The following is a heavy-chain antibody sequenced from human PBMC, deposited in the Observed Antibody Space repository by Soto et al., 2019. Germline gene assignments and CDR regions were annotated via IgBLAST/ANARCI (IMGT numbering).Heavy chain of an antibody. J-gene: IGHJ4*02. D-gene: IGHD6-13*01. Sequence: QPGGSLRLSCAASGFTFSSYAMSWVRQAPGKGLEWVSAISGSGGSTYYADSVKGRFTISRDNSKNTLYLQMNSLRAEDTAVYYCARDWGGIAAAAYYFDYWGQGTLVTVSS. CDR1: GFTFSSYA. CDR2: ISGSGGST. V-gene: IGHV3-23*01. CDR3: ARDWGGIAAAAYYFDY.